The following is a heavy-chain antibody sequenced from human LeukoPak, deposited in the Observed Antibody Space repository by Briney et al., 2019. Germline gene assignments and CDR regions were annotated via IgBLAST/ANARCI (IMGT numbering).Heavy chain of an antibody. CDR1: GGSVSSSSSY. D-gene: IGHD4-11*01. CDR2: IYYSGST. Sequence: SLTCTVSGGSVSSSSSYWGWIRQPPGKGLEWIGSIYYSGSTHYNPSLKSRFTISVETSKNQFSLKLGSVTAADTAVYYCASPDLSNGRLYYFDYWGQGTLVTVSS. J-gene: IGHJ4*02. V-gene: IGHV4-39*01. CDR3: ASPDLSNGRLYYFDY.